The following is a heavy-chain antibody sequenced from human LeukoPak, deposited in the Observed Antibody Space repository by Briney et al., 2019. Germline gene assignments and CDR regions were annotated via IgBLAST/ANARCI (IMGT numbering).Heavy chain of an antibody. J-gene: IGHJ4*02. D-gene: IGHD2-15*01. V-gene: IGHV3-66*01. CDR1: GFTVSSNY. Sequence: GGSLRLSCAASGFTVSSNYMSWVRQAPGKGLEWVSVIYGGGTTYYADSVKGRFTISRDNSKNTLYLQMNSLRAEDTAVYYCARAFGRSVGSCYFDYWGQGTLVTVSS. CDR2: IYGGGTT. CDR3: ARAFGRSVGSCYFDY.